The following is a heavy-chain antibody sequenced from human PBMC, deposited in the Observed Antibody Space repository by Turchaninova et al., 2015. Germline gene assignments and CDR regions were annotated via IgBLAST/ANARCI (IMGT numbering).Heavy chain of an antibody. CDR1: GITFSSYG. V-gene: IGHV3-30*03. J-gene: IGHJ3*02. CDR3: ALERGYTSGRERIGDAFDI. CDR2: ISYEDSDQ. D-gene: IGHD2-2*02. Sequence: GVQPGRSLRLSCAASGITFSSYGMHWVRQAPGKGLEWVAAISYEDSDQYYLDSVKGRFTISRDNSKNTLYLQMNNLRAENTAIYYCALERGYTSGRERIGDAFDIWGQGTMVTVSS.